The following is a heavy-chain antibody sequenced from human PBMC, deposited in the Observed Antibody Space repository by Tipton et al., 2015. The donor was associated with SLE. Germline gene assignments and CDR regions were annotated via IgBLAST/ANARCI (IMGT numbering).Heavy chain of an antibody. V-gene: IGHV4-39*07. D-gene: IGHD3-16*01. CDR1: GGSINRSSFY. J-gene: IGHJ4*02. Sequence: TLSLTCTVSGGSINRSSFYWAWIRQPPGKGLEWIGSTHFRGSAYYNPSLKSRVTISSDTSKNQLSLKLSSVTAADTAVYYCTRSGLEYVWGPDWGQGTLVTVSS. CDR3: TRSGLEYVWGPD. CDR2: THFRGSA.